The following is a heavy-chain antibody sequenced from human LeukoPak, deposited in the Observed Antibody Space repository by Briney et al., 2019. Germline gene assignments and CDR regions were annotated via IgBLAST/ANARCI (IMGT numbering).Heavy chain of an antibody. J-gene: IGHJ4*02. CDR3: ASHYYGSGKFEN. CDR1: GVTFSSYS. CDR2: ISSSSSHI. D-gene: IGHD3-10*01. Sequence: GGSLRLSCAASGVTFSSYSMNWVRQAPGKGLEWVSSISSSSSHIYYADSVKGRFTISRDNAKNSLYLQMNSLRAEDTAVYYCASHYYGSGKFENWGQGTLVTVSS. V-gene: IGHV3-21*01.